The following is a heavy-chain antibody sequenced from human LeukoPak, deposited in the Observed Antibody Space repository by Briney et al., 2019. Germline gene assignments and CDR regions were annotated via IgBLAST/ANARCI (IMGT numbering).Heavy chain of an antibody. CDR1: GGSFSGYY. Sequence: SETLSLTCAVYGGSFSGYYWSWIRQPPGKGLEWIGNIYSSGSTYYNASLQSRVAISIDTSKNQFSLRLNSVTAADTAMYYCAKSGGYGLIDYWGQGTRVTVSS. CDR3: AKSGGYGLIDY. D-gene: IGHD1-26*01. CDR2: IYSSGST. V-gene: IGHV4-34*01. J-gene: IGHJ4*02.